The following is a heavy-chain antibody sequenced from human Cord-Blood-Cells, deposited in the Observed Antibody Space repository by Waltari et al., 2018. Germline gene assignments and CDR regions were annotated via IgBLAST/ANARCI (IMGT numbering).Heavy chain of an antibody. CDR3: ARRAFAVYYFDY. Sequence: QVQLQQWGAGLLKPSETLSLTCAVYGGSFSGYYWSWIRKPPGKGLEWIGEIHHSGSTNSTPSLKSRVTMSVDTSKNQFSLKLSSVTAADTAVYYCARRAFAVYYFDYWGQGTLVTVSS. J-gene: IGHJ4*02. D-gene: IGHD3-16*01. CDR2: IHHSGST. CDR1: GGSFSGYY. V-gene: IGHV4-34*01.